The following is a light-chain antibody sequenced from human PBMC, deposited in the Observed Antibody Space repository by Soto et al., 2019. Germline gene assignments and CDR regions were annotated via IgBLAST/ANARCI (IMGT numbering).Light chain of an antibody. CDR1: QNIRNG. CDR2: DAS. Sequence: DLQITQSPSTLSASVGDRVTITCRASQNIRNGVAWYQQKPGKAPNLLIYDASSLQSGVPSRFSGSGSGTNFTLTISILQPEDFATYYCQKSYSTPRTFGQGTKVAI. CDR3: QKSYSTPRT. J-gene: IGKJ1*01. V-gene: IGKV1-39*01.